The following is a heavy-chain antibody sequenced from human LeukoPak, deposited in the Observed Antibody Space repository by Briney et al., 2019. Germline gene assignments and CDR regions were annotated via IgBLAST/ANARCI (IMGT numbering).Heavy chain of an antibody. CDR3: ARHIGGGIEDMDV. D-gene: IGHD3-16*02. Sequence: PSETLSLTCTVSGGSIGSYYWSWIRQSPGVGLEWIGYIHVTGSTRYNPYPQSRLTISLDTSRNQFSLKMSSVTAADTAVYYCARHIGGGIEDMDVWGKGAKVTVSS. CDR2: IHVTGST. CDR1: GGSIGSYY. V-gene: IGHV4-59*08. J-gene: IGHJ6*03.